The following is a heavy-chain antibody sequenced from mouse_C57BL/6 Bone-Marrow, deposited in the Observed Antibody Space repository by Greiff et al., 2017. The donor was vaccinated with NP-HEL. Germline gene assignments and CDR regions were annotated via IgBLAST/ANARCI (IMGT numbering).Heavy chain of an antibody. D-gene: IGHD2-12*01. CDR3: ARYDGGGYFDY. CDR1: GYTFTSYW. Sequence: QVQLKQPGAELVRPGSSVKLSCKASGYTFTSYWMHWVKQRPIQGLEWIGNIDPSDSETHYNQKFKDKATLTVDKSSSTAYMQLSSLTSEDSAVYYCARYDGGGYFDYWGQGTTLTVSS. CDR2: IDPSDSET. J-gene: IGHJ2*01. V-gene: IGHV1-52*01.